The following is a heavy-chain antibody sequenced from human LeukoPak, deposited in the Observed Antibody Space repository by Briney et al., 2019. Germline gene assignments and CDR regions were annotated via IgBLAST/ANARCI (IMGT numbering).Heavy chain of an antibody. Sequence: GGSLRLSCAASGFTFSDYYMTWIRRAPGKGLEGVSCISSSSGFTKYADSVRGRFTISRDNAKNSLYLQMNTLRVDDTAVYYCARGSPPGDWGQGTLVTVSS. V-gene: IGHV3-11*05. CDR1: GFTFSDYY. CDR2: ISSSSGFT. D-gene: IGHD3-16*01. CDR3: ARGSPPGD. J-gene: IGHJ4*02.